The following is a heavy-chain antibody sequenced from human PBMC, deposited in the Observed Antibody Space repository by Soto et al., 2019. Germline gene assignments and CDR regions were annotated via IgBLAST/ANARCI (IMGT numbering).Heavy chain of an antibody. CDR3: ARAAAEAPALGYYYGMDV. V-gene: IGHV4-59*01. CDR2: IYYSGRT. CDR1: GGSISSYY. Sequence: SETLSLTCTVSGGSISSYYWSWIRQPPGKGLEWIGYIYYSGRTNYNPSLKSRVTISVDTAKNQFSLKLSSVTAADTAVYYCARAAAEAPALGYYYGMDVWGQGTTVTVSS. D-gene: IGHD6-25*01. J-gene: IGHJ6*02.